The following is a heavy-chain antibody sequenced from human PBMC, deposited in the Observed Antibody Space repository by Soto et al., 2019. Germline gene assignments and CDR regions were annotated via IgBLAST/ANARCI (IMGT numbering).Heavy chain of an antibody. CDR1: GCTFSSYA. D-gene: IGHD2-8*01. CDR2: ISGSGDRT. Sequence: VQLLESGGGLVQPGGSLRLSCSASGCTFSSYAMSWVRQAPGKGLEWVSAISGSGDRTYYAEAVKGRFTISRDISRHTLYMKMNSLRAEVTPRYSCANVNGPPHWGQASRVTVSS. V-gene: IGHV3-23*01. J-gene: IGHJ4*02. CDR3: ANVNGPPH.